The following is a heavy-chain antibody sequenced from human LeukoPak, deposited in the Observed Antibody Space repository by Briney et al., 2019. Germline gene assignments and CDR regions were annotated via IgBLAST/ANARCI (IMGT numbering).Heavy chain of an antibody. V-gene: IGHV3-30*18. Sequence: GGSLRLSCAASGFTFSSYGMHWVRQAPGKGLEWVAVISYDGSNKYYADSVKGRFTISRDNSKNTLYLQMNSLRAEDTAVCYCAKDFVDCSGGSCYIYFDYWGQGTLVTVSS. CDR3: AKDFVDCSGGSCYIYFDY. CDR1: GFTFSSYG. D-gene: IGHD2-15*01. J-gene: IGHJ4*02. CDR2: ISYDGSNK.